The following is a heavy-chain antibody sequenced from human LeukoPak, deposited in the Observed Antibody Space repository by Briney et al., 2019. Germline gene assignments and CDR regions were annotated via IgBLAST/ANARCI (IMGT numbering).Heavy chain of an antibody. CDR1: GGSISSSNYH. CDR3: AREGYSFDY. V-gene: IGHV4-39*07. Sequence: SETLSLTCSVSGGSISSSNYHWVWIRQPPGKRLEWIGSIYYSGSSYYNPSLKSRVTISLDTSKNQFSLKLSSVTAADTAVYYCAREGYSFDYWGQGTLVTVSS. J-gene: IGHJ4*02. CDR2: IYYSGSS. D-gene: IGHD5-18*01.